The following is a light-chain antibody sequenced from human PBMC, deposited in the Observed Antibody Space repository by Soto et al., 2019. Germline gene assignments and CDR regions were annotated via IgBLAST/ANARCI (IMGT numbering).Light chain of an antibody. V-gene: IGKV3-20*01. Sequence: IMLTQYTDTLSLAPRETASLSSTPSQSVSSSNLAWYQQKPGQAPRLLIYDASSRASGISDRFSGSGSGTDFTLTISRLEPEDIGVYYCQQYGSSPITFGQGTRLEIK. CDR1: QSVSSSN. CDR3: QQYGSSPIT. CDR2: DAS. J-gene: IGKJ5*01.